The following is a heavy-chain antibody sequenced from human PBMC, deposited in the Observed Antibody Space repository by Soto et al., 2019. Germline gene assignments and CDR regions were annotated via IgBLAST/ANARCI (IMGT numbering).Heavy chain of an antibody. V-gene: IGHV3-23*01. CDR2: LTNTGDST. Sequence: EVQLLESGGALVQPGGSLRLSCAASGFTFSTYAMTWVRQAPGKGLEWVASLTNTGDSTHYPDSVKGRFTISRDNSKNTMYLQMSSLRADDTAVYYCARGGPRDGYRDLDYWGQGTQVTVSS. CDR1: GFTFSTYA. D-gene: IGHD5-18*01. J-gene: IGHJ4*02. CDR3: ARGGPRDGYRDLDY.